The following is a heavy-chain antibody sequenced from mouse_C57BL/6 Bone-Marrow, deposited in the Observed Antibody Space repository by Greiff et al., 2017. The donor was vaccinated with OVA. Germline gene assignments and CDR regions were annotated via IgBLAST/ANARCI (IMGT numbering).Heavy chain of an antibody. V-gene: IGHV1-9*01. Sequence: QVQLKQPGAELMKPGASVKLSCKATGYTFTGYWIEWVKQRPGHGLEWIGEILPGSGSTNYNEKFKGKATFTADTSSNTAYMQLSSLTTEDSAIYYGARGVYYGNLYYFDYWGQGTTLTVSS. CDR3: ARGVYYGNLYYFDY. D-gene: IGHD2-1*01. CDR2: ILPGSGST. CDR1: GYTFTGYW. J-gene: IGHJ2*01.